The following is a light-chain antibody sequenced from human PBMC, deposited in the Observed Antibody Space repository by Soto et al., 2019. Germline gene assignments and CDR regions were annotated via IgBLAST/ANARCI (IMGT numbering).Light chain of an antibody. CDR3: QQYNNWPGWA. CDR2: GAS. V-gene: IGKV3-15*01. CDR1: QSINNY. Sequence: EIVMTQSPATLSVSPGERVTLSCRASQSINNYLAWYQQKPGQAPRLLIYGASTRATGISVRFSGSGSGTEFTLTISSLQSEDIAVYYCQQYNNWPGWAFGQGTKVEIK. J-gene: IGKJ1*01.